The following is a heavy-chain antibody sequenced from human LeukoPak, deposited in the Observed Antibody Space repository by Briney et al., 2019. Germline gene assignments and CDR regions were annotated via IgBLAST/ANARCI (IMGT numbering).Heavy chain of an antibody. Sequence: PGGSLRLSCAASGFTFSSYAMSWVRQAPGKGLEWVSAISGSGGSTYYADSVKDRFTISRDNSKNTLYLQMNSLGAEDMVLYYCWKGGGGVRGLFNFDYWGRGTLVSVSS. D-gene: IGHD3-10*01. J-gene: IGHJ4*02. CDR1: GFTFSSYA. CDR2: ISGSGGST. CDR3: WKGGGGVRGLFNFDY. V-gene: IGHV3-23*01.